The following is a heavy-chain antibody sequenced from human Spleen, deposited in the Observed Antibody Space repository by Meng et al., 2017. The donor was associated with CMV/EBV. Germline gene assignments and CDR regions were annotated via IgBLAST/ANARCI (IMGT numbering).Heavy chain of an antibody. J-gene: IGHJ4*02. Sequence: YPFTRYGIGWVRQAPGQGLEWMGLISGYNGETKYAQEFQGRVTMTTDTSTSTAYMELRSLRSDDTAVYYWAREGDTQRGYFSPFDYWGLGTLVTVSS. CDR1: YPFTRYG. V-gene: IGHV1-18*01. CDR2: ISGYNGET. D-gene: IGHD3-10*01. CDR3: AREGDTQRGYFSPFDY.